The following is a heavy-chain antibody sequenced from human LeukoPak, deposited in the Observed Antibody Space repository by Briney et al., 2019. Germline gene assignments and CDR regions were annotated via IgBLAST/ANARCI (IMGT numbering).Heavy chain of an antibody. CDR3: STDPRD. Sequence: KSGGSLRLSCVASGFTFSDSWMSWVRQAPGKGLEWVARIKSKSDGGTIDYVAPVKGRFTISRDDSKNTLYLEMNSLKTEDTAVHYCSTDPRDWGQGTLVTVSS. CDR1: GFTFSDSW. J-gene: IGHJ4*02. V-gene: IGHV3-15*01. CDR2: IKSKSDGGTI.